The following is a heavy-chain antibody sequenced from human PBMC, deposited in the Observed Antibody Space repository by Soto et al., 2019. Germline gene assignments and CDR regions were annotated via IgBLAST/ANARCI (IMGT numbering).Heavy chain of an antibody. CDR1: RDAFTSYY. V-gene: IGHV1-46*01. D-gene: IGHD1-26*01. J-gene: IGHJ5*02. CDR2: INPHGGST. Sequence: ASVKVSCKAPRDAFTSYYINWVRQAPGQGLEWMGVINPHGGSTAYAQKFKGRVTLTRDTSASTVYMEVSSLTSEDTAMYYCARSSGGNFGIIIEGTNWFDPWGQGTLVTVSS. CDR3: ARSSGGNFGIIIEGTNWFDP.